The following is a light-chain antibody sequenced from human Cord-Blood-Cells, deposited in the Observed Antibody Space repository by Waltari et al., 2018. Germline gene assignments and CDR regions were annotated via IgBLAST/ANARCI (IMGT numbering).Light chain of an antibody. V-gene: IGKV4-1*01. CDR3: QQYYSTPPT. Sequence: DIVMTQSPDSLAVSLGERATINCKSSQSVLYSSNNKNYLAWYQQKPGQPPKLLIYWASTRESWFPDRFSGSGSGTDFTLTISSLQAEDVAVYYCQQYYSTPPTFGGGTKVEIK. CDR1: QSVLYSSNNKNY. J-gene: IGKJ4*02. CDR2: WAS.